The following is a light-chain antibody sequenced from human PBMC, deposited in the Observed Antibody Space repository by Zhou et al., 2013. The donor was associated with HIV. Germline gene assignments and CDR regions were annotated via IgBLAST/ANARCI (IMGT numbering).Light chain of an antibody. J-gene: IGKJ2*03. CDR2: DAS. Sequence: DIQMTQSPSSLSASVGDRVTITCQASQDISNYLNWYQQKPGKAPKLLIYDASNLETGVPSRFSGSGSGADFTLTITTLQPEDSATYYCQQLNSFPYSFGQGTKLEIK. CDR1: QDISNY. V-gene: IGKV1-33*01. CDR3: QQLNSFPYS.